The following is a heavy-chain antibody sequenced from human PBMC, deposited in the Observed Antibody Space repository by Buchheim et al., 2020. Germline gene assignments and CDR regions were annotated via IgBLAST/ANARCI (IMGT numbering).Heavy chain of an antibody. CDR3: ARDRSGYDYGYDN. CDR1: GYTFSSYS. J-gene: IGHJ4*02. V-gene: IGHV3-48*01. CDR2: ISSSARTI. Sequence: EVQLVESGGTLIQPGGSLRLSCAASGYTFSSYSMNWLRQAPGKGLEWAAYISSSARTIYYADSVKGRFTISRDNANNSLYLQMNSLRAEDAALYYCARDRSGYDYGYDNWGPGNL. D-gene: IGHD5-12*01.